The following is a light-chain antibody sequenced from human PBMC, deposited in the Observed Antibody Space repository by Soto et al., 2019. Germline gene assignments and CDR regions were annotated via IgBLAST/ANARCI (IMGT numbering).Light chain of an antibody. Sequence: QSVLTQPASVSGSPGPSITISCTGTSSDVGGYNYVSWYQQHPGKAPKLMIYDVSNRPSGVSNRFSGSKSGNTASLTISGLQAEDEADYYCSSYTSSSIVVFGGGTKVTVL. CDR1: SSDVGGYNY. CDR2: DVS. J-gene: IGLJ2*01. CDR3: SSYTSSSIVV. V-gene: IGLV2-14*01.